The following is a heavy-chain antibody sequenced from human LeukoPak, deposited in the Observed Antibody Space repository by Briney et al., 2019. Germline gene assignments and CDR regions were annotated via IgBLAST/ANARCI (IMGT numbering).Heavy chain of an antibody. CDR3: ARDGRSAVGPYYFDY. CDR1: GFRFSSYS. J-gene: IGHJ4*02. Sequence: SGGSLRLSCAASGFRFSSYSMNWVRQAPGKGLEWVSYVSSGGDTTYSADSVKGRFTISRDNAENSLYLQMNSLRAEDTAVYYCARDGRSAVGPYYFDYWGQGTLVTVSS. CDR2: VSSGGDTT. D-gene: IGHD6-19*01. V-gene: IGHV3-48*01.